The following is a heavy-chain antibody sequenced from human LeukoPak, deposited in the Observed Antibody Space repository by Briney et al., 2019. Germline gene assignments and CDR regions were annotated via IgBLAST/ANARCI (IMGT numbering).Heavy chain of an antibody. CDR3: ATTAAIVGATTGY. Sequence: ASVKVSCKASGGTFSSYAISWVRQAPGQGLEWMGGIIPIFGTANYAQKFQGRVTMTRDTSTSTVYMELSSLRSEDTAVYYCATTAAIVGATTGYWGQGTLVTVSS. CDR2: IIPIFGTA. CDR1: GGTFSSYA. V-gene: IGHV1-69*05. D-gene: IGHD1-26*01. J-gene: IGHJ4*02.